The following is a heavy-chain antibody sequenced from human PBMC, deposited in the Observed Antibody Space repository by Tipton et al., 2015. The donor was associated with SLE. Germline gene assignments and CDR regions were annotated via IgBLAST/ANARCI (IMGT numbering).Heavy chain of an antibody. D-gene: IGHD3-10*01. Sequence: QLVQSGAEVKKPGASVKVSCKASGYTFSNYDIHWVRQATGQGLEWMGWISAYNGNTNYAQKLQGRVTMTTDTSTSTAYMELRSLRSDDTAVYYCARDPSRGGLGIMDVWGKGTTVTVSS. V-gene: IGHV1-18*01. CDR1: GYTFSNYD. CDR2: ISAYNGNT. CDR3: ARDPSRGGLGIMDV. J-gene: IGHJ6*03.